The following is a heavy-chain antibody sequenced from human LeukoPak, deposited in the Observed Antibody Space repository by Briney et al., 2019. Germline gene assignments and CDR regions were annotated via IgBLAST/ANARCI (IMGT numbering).Heavy chain of an antibody. Sequence: GGSLRLSCAASGFTFSSYGMHWVRQAPGKGLEWVANIKRDGSEKYYVDSVKGRFTISRDNAKNSLYLQMNSLRAEDTAVYYCARGSLVHYYGSGSYRIRAGFDYWGQGTLVTVSS. J-gene: IGHJ4*02. CDR1: GFTFSSYG. CDR2: IKRDGSEK. V-gene: IGHV3-7*01. CDR3: ARGSLVHYYGSGSYRIRAGFDY. D-gene: IGHD3-10*01.